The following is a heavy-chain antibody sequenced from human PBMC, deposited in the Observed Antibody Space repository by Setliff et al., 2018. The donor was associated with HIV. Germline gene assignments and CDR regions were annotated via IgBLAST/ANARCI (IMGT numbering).Heavy chain of an antibody. Sequence: LRLSCTAPGFNFMFFAMSWVRQAPGKGLEWVSGISGSNSRTDYVDSVKGRFTISRDKSKNTLYLQLNSLRAEDTAVYYCAKVIATSGYYGYYFDYWGQGSLVTVSS. V-gene: IGHV3-23*01. D-gene: IGHD3-22*01. CDR3: AKVIATSGYYGYYFDY. CDR2: ISGSNSRT. J-gene: IGHJ4*02. CDR1: GFNFMFFA.